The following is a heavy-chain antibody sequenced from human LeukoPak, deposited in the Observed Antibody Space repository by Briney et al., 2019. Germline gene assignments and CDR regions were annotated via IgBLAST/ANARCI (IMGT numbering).Heavy chain of an antibody. CDR1: GFTVSTNY. V-gene: IGHV3-66*02. D-gene: IGHD3-3*01. CDR3: ARATFWSGYQRDSWYMDV. Sequence: GGSLRLSCAASGFTVSTNYMSWVRQAPGGGLEWVSVIYSGDTTYYADSVKGRFTISRDNSKNTVYLQMSSLRAEDTAVYYCARATFWSGYQRDSWYMDVWGKGTPVTVSS. CDR2: IYSGDTT. J-gene: IGHJ6*03.